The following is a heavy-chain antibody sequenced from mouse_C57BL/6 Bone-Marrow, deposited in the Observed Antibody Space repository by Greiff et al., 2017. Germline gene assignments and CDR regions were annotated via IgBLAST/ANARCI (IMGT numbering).Heavy chain of an antibody. Sequence: EVKVVESGGGLVQPGGSMKLSCAASGFTFSDAWMDWVRQSPETGLEWVAEIRNKANNHATYYAESVKGRFTISRDDSKSSVYLQMNSLRAEDTGIYYCTRSNYWFAYWGQGTLVTVSA. J-gene: IGHJ3*01. V-gene: IGHV6-6*01. D-gene: IGHD2-5*01. CDR1: GFTFSDAW. CDR3: TRSNYWFAY. CDR2: IRNKANNHAT.